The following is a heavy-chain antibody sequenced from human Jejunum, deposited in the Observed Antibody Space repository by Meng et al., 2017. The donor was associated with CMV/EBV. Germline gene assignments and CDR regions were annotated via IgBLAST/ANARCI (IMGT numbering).Heavy chain of an antibody. V-gene: IGHV3-53*01. D-gene: IGHD1-20*01. CDR1: GFTFRVYA. CDR3: ARACRQVNNCYLDS. J-gene: IGHJ4*02. Sequence: ASGFTFRVYAISWVRQTPGKGLEWVSFIRNDGSTTYTASVQGRFTITRDNSKNTVYLQMNSLRAEDTALYYCARACRQVNNCYLDSWGQGTQVTVSS. CDR2: IRNDGST.